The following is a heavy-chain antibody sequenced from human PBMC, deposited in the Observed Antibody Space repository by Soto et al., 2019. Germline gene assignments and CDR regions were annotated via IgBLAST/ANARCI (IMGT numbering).Heavy chain of an antibody. J-gene: IGHJ6*02. CDR3: ARDRGDQGSGSYYHGMDV. V-gene: IGHV1-69*12. Sequence: QVQLVQSGAEVKKPGSSVKVSCKASGGPFSTYAINWVRQAPGQGLEWMGGIIPIFGVANYAQKFQGRVTITADEYLSTAYMELSSLRSDDTAVFYCARDRGDQGSGSYYHGMDVWGQGTTVTVSS. D-gene: IGHD7-27*01. CDR1: GGPFSTYA. CDR2: IIPIFGVA.